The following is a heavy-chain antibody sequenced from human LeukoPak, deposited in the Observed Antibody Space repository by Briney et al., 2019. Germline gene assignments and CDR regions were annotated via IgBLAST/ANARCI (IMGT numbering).Heavy chain of an antibody. CDR2: IYYSGST. J-gene: IGHJ4*02. CDR1: GGSISSYY. CDR3: ARYSGSYYGSFDY. Sequence: SETLSLTCTVSGGSISSYYWSWIRQPPGKGLEWIGYIYYSGSTNYNPSLKSRVTISVDTSKNQFSLKLSSVTAADTAVYYCARYSGSYYGSFDYWGQGTLVTVSS. V-gene: IGHV4-59*01. D-gene: IGHD1-26*01.